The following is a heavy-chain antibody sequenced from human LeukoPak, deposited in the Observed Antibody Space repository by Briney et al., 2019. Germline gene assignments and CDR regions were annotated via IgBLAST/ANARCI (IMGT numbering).Heavy chain of an antibody. CDR3: ARGLHGSGSYYFDY. CDR2: ISWNSGSI. Sequence: GGSLRLSCAASGFTFDDYAMHWVRQAPGKGLEWVSGISWNSGSIGYADSVKGRFTISRDNAKNSLYLQMNSLRAEDTALYYCARGLHGSGSYYFDYWGQGTLVTVSS. D-gene: IGHD3-10*01. CDR1: GFTFDDYA. V-gene: IGHV3-9*01. J-gene: IGHJ4*02.